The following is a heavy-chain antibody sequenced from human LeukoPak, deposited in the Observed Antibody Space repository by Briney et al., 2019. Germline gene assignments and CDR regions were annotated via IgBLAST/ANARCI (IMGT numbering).Heavy chain of an antibody. CDR3: ARDPSDYYGSGSYALHYFDY. Sequence: GGSLRLSCAASGLTFSSYWMSCVRQAPGKGLEWVANIKQDGSEKYYVDSVKGRFTISRDNAKNSLYLQMNSLRAEDTAVYYCARDPSDYYGSGSYALHYFDYWGQGTLVTVSS. J-gene: IGHJ4*02. CDR2: IKQDGSEK. D-gene: IGHD3-10*01. V-gene: IGHV3-7*01. CDR1: GLTFSSYW.